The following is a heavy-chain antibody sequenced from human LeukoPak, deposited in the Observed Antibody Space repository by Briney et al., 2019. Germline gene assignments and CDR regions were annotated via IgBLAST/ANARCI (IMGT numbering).Heavy chain of an antibody. J-gene: IGHJ5*02. Sequence: GESLKISCKGSGYSFTSYWISWVRQMPGKGLEWMGRIDPSDSYTNYSPSFQGHVTISADKSISTAYLQWSNLKASDTAMYYCAREGPIVVVPAAMGSSNWFDPWGQGTLVTVSS. CDR2: IDPSDSYT. V-gene: IGHV5-10-1*01. CDR1: GYSFTSYW. D-gene: IGHD2-2*01. CDR3: AREGPIVVVPAAMGSSNWFDP.